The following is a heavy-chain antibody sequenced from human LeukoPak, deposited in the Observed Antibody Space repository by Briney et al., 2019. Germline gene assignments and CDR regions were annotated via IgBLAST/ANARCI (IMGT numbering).Heavy chain of an antibody. D-gene: IGHD2-15*01. CDR3: VTSGGSQKGHWFDP. J-gene: IGHJ5*02. CDR2: INPNSGGT. V-gene: IGHV1-2*06. Sequence: ASVTVSCKASGYTFTGYYMHWVRQAPGQGLEWMGRINPNSGGTNYAQKFQGRVTMTRDTSISTAYMELSRLRFDDTAVYYCVTSGGSQKGHWFDPWGQGTLVTVSS. CDR1: GYTFTGYY.